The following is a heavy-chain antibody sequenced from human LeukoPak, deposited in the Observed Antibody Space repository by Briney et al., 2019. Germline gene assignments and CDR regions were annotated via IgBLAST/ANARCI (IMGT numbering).Heavy chain of an antibody. D-gene: IGHD6-19*01. CDR1: GFTFSSYG. J-gene: IGHJ4*02. CDR3: AKDPKEQWLVYFDY. V-gene: IGHV3-30*02. CDR2: IRYDGSNK. Sequence: GGSLRLSCAASGFTFSSYGMHWVRQAPGKGLEWVAFIRYDGSNKYYADSVKGRFTISRDNSKNTLYLQMNSLRAEDTAVYYCAKDPKEQWLVYFDYWAREPWSPSPQ.